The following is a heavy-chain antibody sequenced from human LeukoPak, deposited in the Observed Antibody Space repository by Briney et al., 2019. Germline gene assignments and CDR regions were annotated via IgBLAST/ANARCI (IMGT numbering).Heavy chain of an antibody. CDR3: ARGSDYGGNFCYFDY. CDR2: IYYSGST. J-gene: IGHJ4*02. Sequence: PSETLSLTCTVSGGSISSGDYYWSWIRQPPGKGLEWIGYIYYSGSTYYNPSLKSRVTISVDTSKNQFSLKLSSVTAADTAVYYCARGSDYGGNFCYFDYWGQGTLVTVSS. D-gene: IGHD4-23*01. CDR1: GGSISSGDYY. V-gene: IGHV4-30-4*08.